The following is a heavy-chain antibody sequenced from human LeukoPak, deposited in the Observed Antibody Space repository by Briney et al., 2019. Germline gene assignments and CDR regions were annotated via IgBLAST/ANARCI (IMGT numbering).Heavy chain of an antibody. Sequence: SETLSLTCTVSGSSISSGGYYWSWIRQHPGKGLEWIGNVYYSGSTYYNPSLKSRVTISVDTSKNQFSLKLSSVTAADTAVYYCARPYNSGWKGGFDYWGQGTLVTVSS. J-gene: IGHJ4*02. CDR1: GSSISSGGYY. V-gene: IGHV4-31*03. CDR2: VYYSGST. CDR3: ARPYNSGWKGGFDY. D-gene: IGHD6-19*01.